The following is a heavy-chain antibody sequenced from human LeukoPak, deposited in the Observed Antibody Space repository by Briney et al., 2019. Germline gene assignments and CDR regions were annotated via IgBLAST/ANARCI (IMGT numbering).Heavy chain of an antibody. CDR1: GGFMSSSSYY. Sequence: MPSETLSLTCTLSGGFMSSSSYYWGWIRQPPGKGLEWIGRIYYSGSTYYNPSLKSRVTISVDTSKNQFPLKLSSVTAAETAVYYCARDGILGRFLEWAPSTNYYYYYMDVWGKGTTVTVSS. CDR3: ARDGILGRFLEWAPSTNYYYYYMDV. CDR2: IYYSGST. J-gene: IGHJ6*03. V-gene: IGHV4-39*02. D-gene: IGHD3-3*01.